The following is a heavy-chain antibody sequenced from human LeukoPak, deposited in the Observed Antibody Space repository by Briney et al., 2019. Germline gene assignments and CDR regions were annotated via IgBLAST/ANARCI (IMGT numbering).Heavy chain of an antibody. CDR3: ARVGGDFWSGSNWFDP. CDR2: ISSSGSTI. CDR1: GFTFSSYA. V-gene: IGHV3-23*01. Sequence: GGSLRLSCAASGFTFSSYAMSWVRQAPGKGLEWVSYISSSGSTIYYADSVKGRFTISRDNSKNTLYLQMNSLRAEDTAVYYCARVGGDFWSGSNWFDPWGQGTLVTVSS. J-gene: IGHJ5*02. D-gene: IGHD3-3*01.